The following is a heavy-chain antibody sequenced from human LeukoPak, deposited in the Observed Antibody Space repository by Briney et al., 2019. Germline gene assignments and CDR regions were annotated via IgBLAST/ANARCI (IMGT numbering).Heavy chain of an antibody. CDR1: GGTFSSYA. J-gene: IGHJ6*04. CDR3: ARDSGAAHGMDV. Sequence: SVKVSCKASGGTFSSYAISWVRQAPGQGLEWMGGIIPIFGTANYAQKFQGRVTITADESTSTAYMALSSLRSEDTAVYYCARDSGAAHGMDVWGKGTTVTVSS. CDR2: IIPIFGTA. V-gene: IGHV1-69*13. D-gene: IGHD3-10*01.